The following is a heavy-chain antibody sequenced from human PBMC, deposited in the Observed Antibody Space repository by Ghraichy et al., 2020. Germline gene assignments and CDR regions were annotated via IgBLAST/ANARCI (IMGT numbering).Heavy chain of an antibody. CDR1: GGSISSYY. CDR2: IYYSGRT. D-gene: IGHD3-22*01. J-gene: IGHJ4*02. V-gene: IGHV4-59*01. Sequence: SETLSLTCTVSGGSISSYYWSWIRQPPGKGLEWIGYIYYSGRTSYNPSLKSRVTISIDTSKNQFSLKLSSVTAADTAVYYCASAYYDSSGYYYSMHYWGQGTLVTVSS. CDR3: ASAYYDSSGYYYSMHY.